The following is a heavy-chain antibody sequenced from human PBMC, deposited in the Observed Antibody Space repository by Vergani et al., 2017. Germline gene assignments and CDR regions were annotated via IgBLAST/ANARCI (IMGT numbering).Heavy chain of an antibody. CDR1: GYTLTGYY. V-gene: IGHV1-46*01. Sequence: QVQLVQSGAEVQKPGASVKVSCKASGYTLTGYYMHWVRQAPGQGLEWMGWINPSGGSTSYAQKFQGRVTMTRDTSTSTVYMELSSLRSEDTAVYYCARDYGGLWFGEPHYMDVWGKGTTVTVSS. D-gene: IGHD3-10*01. CDR2: INPSGGST. CDR3: ARDYGGLWFGEPHYMDV. J-gene: IGHJ6*03.